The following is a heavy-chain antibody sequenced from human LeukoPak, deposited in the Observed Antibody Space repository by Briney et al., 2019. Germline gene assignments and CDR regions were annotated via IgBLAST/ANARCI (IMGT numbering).Heavy chain of an antibody. CDR1: GFTFSSYS. V-gene: IGHV3-48*01. CDR3: AREGPGDYVWGSSYFGY. D-gene: IGHD3-16*01. Sequence: PGGSLRLSCAASGFTFSSYSMNWVRQAPGKGLEWVSYISSSSSTICYADSVKGRFTISRDNAKNSLYLQMNSLRAEDTAVYYCAREGPGDYVWGSSYFGYWGQGTLVTVSS. CDR2: ISSSSSTI. J-gene: IGHJ4*02.